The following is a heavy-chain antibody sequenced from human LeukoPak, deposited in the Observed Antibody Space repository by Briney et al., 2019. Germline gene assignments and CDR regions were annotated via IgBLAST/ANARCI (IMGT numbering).Heavy chain of an antibody. D-gene: IGHD3-3*01. V-gene: IGHV4-34*01. J-gene: IGHJ3*02. CDR1: GGSFSGYY. CDR3: ARLSFLEWLLSTDAFDI. Sequence: SETLSLTCAVYGGSFSGYYWSWIRQPPGKGLEWIGEINHSGSTNYNPSLKSRVTISVDTSKNQFSLKLSSVTAADTAVYYCARLSFLEWLLSTDAFDIWGQGTMVTVSS. CDR2: INHSGST.